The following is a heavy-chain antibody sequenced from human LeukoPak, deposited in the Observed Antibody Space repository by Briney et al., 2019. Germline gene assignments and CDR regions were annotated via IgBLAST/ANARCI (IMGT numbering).Heavy chain of an antibody. CDR2: ISWNSGSI. CDR1: GFTFDDYA. J-gene: IGHJ5*02. V-gene: IGHV3-9*01. D-gene: IGHD6-19*01. Sequence: AGGSLRLSCAASGFTFDDYAMHWVRQAPGEGLEWVSRISWNSGSIGYADSVKGRFTISRDNAKNSLYLQMNSLRAEDTALYYCAGSSGWYGGNWFDPWGQGTLVTVSS. CDR3: AGSSGWYGGNWFDP.